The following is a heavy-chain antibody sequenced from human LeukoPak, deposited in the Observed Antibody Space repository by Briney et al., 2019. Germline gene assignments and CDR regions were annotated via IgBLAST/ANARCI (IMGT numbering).Heavy chain of an antibody. Sequence: PRASVKVSCKASGYTFTSYDINWVRQATGQGLEWMGWISAYNGNTNYAQKLQGRVTMTTDTSTSTAYMELRSLRSDDTAVYYCARTYYYDSSGLAPSDYWGQGTLVTVSS. V-gene: IGHV1-18*01. J-gene: IGHJ4*02. CDR3: ARTYYYDSSGLAPSDY. D-gene: IGHD3-22*01. CDR1: GYTFTSYD. CDR2: ISAYNGNT.